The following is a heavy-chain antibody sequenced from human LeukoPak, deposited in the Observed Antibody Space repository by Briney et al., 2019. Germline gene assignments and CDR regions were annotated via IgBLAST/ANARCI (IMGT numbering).Heavy chain of an antibody. CDR1: GGSISSSSYY. Sequence: PSETLSLTCTVSGGSISSSSYYWGWIRQPPGKGLEWIGSIYYSGSTYYNPSLKSRVTISVDTSKNQFSLKLSSVTAADTAVYYCARLVFWSGYSPIFDYWGRGTLVTVSS. CDR2: IYYSGST. CDR3: ARLVFWSGYSPIFDY. J-gene: IGHJ4*02. V-gene: IGHV4-39*01. D-gene: IGHD3-3*01.